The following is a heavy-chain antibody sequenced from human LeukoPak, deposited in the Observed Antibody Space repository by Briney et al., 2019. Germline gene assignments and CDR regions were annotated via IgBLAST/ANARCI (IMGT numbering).Heavy chain of an antibody. D-gene: IGHD5-24*01. Sequence: SVKVSCKASGGTFSSYTISWVRQAPGQGLEWMGRIIPILGIANYAQKFKGRVTITADKSTSTAYMELSSLRSEDTAGYYCARDRGDGYNYSPFDYWGQGTLVTVSS. CDR2: IIPILGIA. J-gene: IGHJ4*02. CDR1: GGTFSSYT. V-gene: IGHV1-69*04. CDR3: ARDRGDGYNYSPFDY.